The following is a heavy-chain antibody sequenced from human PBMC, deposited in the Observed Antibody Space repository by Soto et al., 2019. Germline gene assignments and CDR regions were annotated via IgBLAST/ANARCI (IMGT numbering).Heavy chain of an antibody. J-gene: IGHJ6*02. CDR1: GGTFSSYA. CDR2: IIPIFGTA. D-gene: IGHD2-8*01. Sequence: GASVKVSCKASGGTFSSYAISWVRQAPGQGLEWMGGIIPIFGTANYAQKFQGRVTITADKSTSTAYMELSSLRSEDTAVYYCARDSVRYCRDGVCYQGYYYFAMDVWGQGTTVTVSS. CDR3: ARDSVRYCRDGVCYQGYYYFAMDV. V-gene: IGHV1-69*06.